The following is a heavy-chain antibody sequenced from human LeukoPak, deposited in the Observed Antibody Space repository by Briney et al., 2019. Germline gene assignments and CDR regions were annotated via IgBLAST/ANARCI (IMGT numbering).Heavy chain of an antibody. V-gene: IGHV4-61*02. CDR1: GASMSSGSYY. CDR2: IYTSGST. CDR3: ARGTYGDPIYYYYMDV. D-gene: IGHD4-17*01. Sequence: SQTLSLTCTVSGASMSSGSYYWSWIRQPAGKGLEWIGRIYTSGSTNYNPSLKSRVTISVDTSKNQFSLKLSSVTAADTAVYYCARGTYGDPIYYYYMDVWGKGTTVTISS. J-gene: IGHJ6*03.